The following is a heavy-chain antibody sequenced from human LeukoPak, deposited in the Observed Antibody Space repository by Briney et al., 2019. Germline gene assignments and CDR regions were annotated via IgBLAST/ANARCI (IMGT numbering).Heavy chain of an antibody. V-gene: IGHV4-59*01. CDR2: IYSSGST. Sequence: RTSETLSLTCTVSGGSISSYYWNWVRQPPGKGLEWIGNIYSSGSTDYNPSLKSRVTISLDTSKFQFSLRLNSVTAADTAAYYCARADPNASGYFYRFNWFDPRGQGTLVTVSS. D-gene: IGHD3-10*01. CDR1: GGSISSYY. CDR3: ARADPNASGYFYRFNWFDP. J-gene: IGHJ5*02.